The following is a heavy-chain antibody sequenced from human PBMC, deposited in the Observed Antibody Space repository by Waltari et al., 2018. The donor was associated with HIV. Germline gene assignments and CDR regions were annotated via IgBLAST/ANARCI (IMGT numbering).Heavy chain of an antibody. Sequence: EVQLVESGGGLVQPGGSLRLSCAASGFTFSSYEMNWVRQAPGKGLEWVSYISSSGSTIYYADSVKGRFTISRDNAKNSLYLQMNSLRAEDTAVYYCASIMVYAPGVDWYFDLWGRGTLVTVSS. CDR2: ISSSGSTI. V-gene: IGHV3-48*03. J-gene: IGHJ2*01. D-gene: IGHD2-8*01. CDR1: GFTFSSYE. CDR3: ASIMVYAPGVDWYFDL.